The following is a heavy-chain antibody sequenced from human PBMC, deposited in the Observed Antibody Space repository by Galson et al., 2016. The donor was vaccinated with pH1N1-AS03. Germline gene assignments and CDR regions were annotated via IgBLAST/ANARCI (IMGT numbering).Heavy chain of an antibody. Sequence: SLRLSCAASGFKFSDSSLHGVRQASGKGLEWVGRIIINSNNSTTAFAASVKGRFTISRDDSKKTAYLQMNSLQVNETAVYYCTRRAGGNHGFDPWCQGTLVTVSS. V-gene: IGHV3-73*01. D-gene: IGHD3-16*01. CDR3: TRRAGGNHGFDP. CDR2: IIINSNNSTT. J-gene: IGHJ5*02. CDR1: GFKFSDSS.